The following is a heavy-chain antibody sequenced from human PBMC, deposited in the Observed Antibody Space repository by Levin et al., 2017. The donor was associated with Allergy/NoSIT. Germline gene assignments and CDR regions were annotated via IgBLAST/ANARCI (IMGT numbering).Heavy chain of an antibody. Sequence: GESLKISCAASGFAFSTYSMDWVRQAPGKGLEWVSSISSTSSYIYYADSVKGRFTISRDNAKSSVYLHMNSLRAEDTAVYYCARDLGYSGHGDLDYWGQGTLVTVSS. CDR3: ARDLGYSGHGDLDY. V-gene: IGHV3-21*01. D-gene: IGHD5-12*01. CDR1: GFAFSTYS. J-gene: IGHJ4*02. CDR2: ISSTSSYI.